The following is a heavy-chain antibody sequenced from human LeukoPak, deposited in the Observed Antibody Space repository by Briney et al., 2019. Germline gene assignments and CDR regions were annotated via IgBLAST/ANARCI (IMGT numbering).Heavy chain of an antibody. CDR3: ARDHNDAFDI. Sequence: PGGSLRLSCVVSRISLHPFSLTWVRQAPGKGLEWVANIRHDGSDTSYVDSVKGRFTLSRDNTKNSVYLQMNSLRAEDTALYYCARDHNDAFDIWGQGTLVTVSS. J-gene: IGHJ3*02. CDR1: RISLHPFS. V-gene: IGHV3-7*05. CDR2: IRHDGSDT.